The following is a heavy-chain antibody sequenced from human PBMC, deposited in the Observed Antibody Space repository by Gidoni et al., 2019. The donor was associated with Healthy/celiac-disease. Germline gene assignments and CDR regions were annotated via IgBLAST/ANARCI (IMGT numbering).Heavy chain of an antibody. D-gene: IGHD3-16*01. Sequence: EVQLVESGGGLVQPGGSLRLSCAASGFTFSSYSMNWVRQAPGKGLEWVSYISSSRSTIYYADSVKGRFTISRDNAKNSLYLQMNSLRAEDTAVYYCARDYVDYGMDVWGQGTTVTVSS. V-gene: IGHV3-48*01. J-gene: IGHJ6*02. CDR3: ARDYVDYGMDV. CDR2: ISSSRSTI. CDR1: GFTFSSYS.